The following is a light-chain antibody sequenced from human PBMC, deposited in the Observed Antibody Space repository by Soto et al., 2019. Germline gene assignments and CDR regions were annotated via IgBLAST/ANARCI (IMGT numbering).Light chain of an antibody. CDR2: DAS. J-gene: IGKJ3*01. V-gene: IGKV3-20*01. Sequence: EIVLTQSPDTLSLAPRERATLSCRASQSVRSGRLAWYQQKPVQAPRLVIFDASNRDSGIPVRFSGSGSGTDFTLTITRLEPEDFAVYYCQEYDDSPPITFGLGTKVDIK. CDR3: QEYDDSPPIT. CDR1: QSVRSGR.